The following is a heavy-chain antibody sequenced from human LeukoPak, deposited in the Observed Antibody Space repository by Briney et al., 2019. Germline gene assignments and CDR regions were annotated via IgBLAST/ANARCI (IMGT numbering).Heavy chain of an antibody. J-gene: IGHJ5*02. D-gene: IGHD4-23*01. Sequence: PGGSLRLSCAASGFTFSSYGMHWVRQAPGKGLEWVAFIQYDGSNKKYADSVKGRFTISRDNSKNTLFLQMNSLRLDDTAVYLCVTVEWFDPWGQGTRVTVSS. CDR1: GFTFSSYG. V-gene: IGHV3-30*02. CDR2: IQYDGSNK. CDR3: VTVEWFDP.